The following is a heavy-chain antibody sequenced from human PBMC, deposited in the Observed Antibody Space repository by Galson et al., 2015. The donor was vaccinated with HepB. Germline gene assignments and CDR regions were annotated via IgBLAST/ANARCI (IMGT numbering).Heavy chain of an antibody. Sequence: QSGAEVKKPGDSLKISCEASGYSFTSYWIAWVRQMPGKGLEWMGIIYPSDSDIRYSPSFQGQVSISADKSITTAYLQWSSLKASDTAMYYCARGRGVVVEVATMRWFDPWGQGTLVTVSS. CDR3: ARGRGVVVEVATMRWFDP. CDR1: GYSFTSYW. V-gene: IGHV5-51*01. D-gene: IGHD2-15*01. J-gene: IGHJ5*02. CDR2: IYPSDSDI.